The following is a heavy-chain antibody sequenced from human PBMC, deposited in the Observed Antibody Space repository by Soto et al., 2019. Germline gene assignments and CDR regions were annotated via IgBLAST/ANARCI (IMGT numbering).Heavy chain of an antibody. J-gene: IGHJ4*02. CDR3: ARLYYYDSSGDYEYDY. Sequence: SVKVSCKASGGTFSSYAISWVRQAPGQGLEWMGGIIPILGTANYAQKFQGRVTITADESTSTAYMELSSLRSEDTAVYYCARLYYYDSSGDYEYDYWGQGTLVTVSS. CDR2: IIPILGTA. D-gene: IGHD3-22*01. V-gene: IGHV1-69*13. CDR1: GGTFSSYA.